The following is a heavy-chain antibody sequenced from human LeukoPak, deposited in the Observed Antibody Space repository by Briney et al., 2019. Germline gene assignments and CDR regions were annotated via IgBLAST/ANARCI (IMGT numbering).Heavy chain of an antibody. Sequence: SVKVSCKASGGTFSSYAISWVRQAPGQGLEWMGGIIPIFGTANYAQKFQGRVTITTDESTSTAYMELSSLRSEDTAVYYCASDAPRGYRNYYYYYMDVWGKGTTVTVSS. CDR3: ASDAPRGYRNYYYYYMDV. CDR1: GGTFSSYA. CDR2: IIPIFGTA. D-gene: IGHD5-18*01. J-gene: IGHJ6*03. V-gene: IGHV1-69*05.